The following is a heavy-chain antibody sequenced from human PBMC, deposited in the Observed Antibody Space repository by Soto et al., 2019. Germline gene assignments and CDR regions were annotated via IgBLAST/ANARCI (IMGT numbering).Heavy chain of an antibody. CDR3: ARGGCYSSSNDAFDI. Sequence: GGSLRLSCAASGFTFSSYSMNWVRQAPGKGLEWVSSISSSSSYIYYADSVKGRFTISRDNAKNSLYLQMNSLRAEDTAVYYCARGGCYSSSNDAFDIWGQGTMVTVSS. CDR1: GFTFSSYS. CDR2: ISSSSSYI. V-gene: IGHV3-21*01. D-gene: IGHD6-6*01. J-gene: IGHJ3*02.